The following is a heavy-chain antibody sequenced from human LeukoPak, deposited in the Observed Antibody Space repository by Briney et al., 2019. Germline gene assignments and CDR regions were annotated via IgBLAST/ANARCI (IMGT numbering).Heavy chain of an antibody. CDR1: GFTFSGYA. V-gene: IGHV3-30-3*01. Sequence: PGRSLRLSCSASGFTFSGYAMHWVRQAPGKGLEWVAVISYDGSNKYYADSVKGRFTISRDNSKNTLYLQMNSLRAEDTAVYYCARAGGGIVAVAGRGFDYWGQGTLVTVSS. CDR3: ARAGGGIVAVAGRGFDY. J-gene: IGHJ4*02. D-gene: IGHD6-19*01. CDR2: ISYDGSNK.